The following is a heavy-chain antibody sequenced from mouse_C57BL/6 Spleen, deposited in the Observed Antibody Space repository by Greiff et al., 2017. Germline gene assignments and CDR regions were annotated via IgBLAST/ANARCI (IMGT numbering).Heavy chain of an antibody. V-gene: IGHV1-66*01. CDR2: IYSGSGNT. CDR3: ARRYYGSSYNFDY. D-gene: IGHD1-1*01. Sequence: VQLQQSGPELVKPGASVKISCKASGYSFTSYYIHWVKQRPGQGLEWIGWIYSGSGNTKYNEKFKGKATLTADTSSSTAYMQLSSLTSEDSAVYYCARRYYGSSYNFDYWGQGTTLTVSS. J-gene: IGHJ2*01. CDR1: GYSFTSYY.